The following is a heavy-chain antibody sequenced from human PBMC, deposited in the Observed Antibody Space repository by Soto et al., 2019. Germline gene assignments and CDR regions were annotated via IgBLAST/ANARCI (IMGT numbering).Heavy chain of an antibody. D-gene: IGHD3-22*01. Sequence: QVQLQQWGAGLLKPSETLSLTCAVYVGSFSGYYWSWIRQPPGKGLEWIGEINHSGSTNYNPSLKSRVTISVDTSKNQFSLKLSSVTAADTAVYYCARGRGGYDSSGYSENGDAFDIWGQGTMVTVSS. CDR3: ARGRGGYDSSGYSENGDAFDI. CDR2: INHSGST. J-gene: IGHJ3*02. V-gene: IGHV4-34*01. CDR1: VGSFSGYY.